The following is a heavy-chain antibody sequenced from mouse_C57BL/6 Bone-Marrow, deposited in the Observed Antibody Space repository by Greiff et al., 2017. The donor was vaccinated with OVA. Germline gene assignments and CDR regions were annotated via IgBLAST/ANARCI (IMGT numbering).Heavy chain of an antibody. V-gene: IGHV1-61*01. CDR2: IYPSDSET. CDR3: ASFTTVVAEGYFDV. Sequence: QVQLQQPGAELVRPGSSVKLSCKASGYTFTSYWMDWVKQRPGQGLEWIGNIYPSDSETHYNQKFKDKATLTVDKSSSTAYMQLSSLTSEDSAVYYCASFTTVVAEGYFDVWGTGTTVTVSS. D-gene: IGHD1-1*01. J-gene: IGHJ1*03. CDR1: GYTFTSYW.